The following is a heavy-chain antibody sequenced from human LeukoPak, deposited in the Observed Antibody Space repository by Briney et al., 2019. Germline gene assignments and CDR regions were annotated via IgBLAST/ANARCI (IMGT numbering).Heavy chain of an antibody. CDR2: IRYDGSNK. Sequence: PGGPLRLSCAASGFTFSRYAMHWVRQAPGKGLEWVAFIRYDGSNKYYADSVKGRFTISRDNSKNTLYLQMNSLRAEDTAVYYCAKGSGGEYYFDYWGQGTLVTVSS. J-gene: IGHJ4*02. V-gene: IGHV3-30*02. D-gene: IGHD3-16*01. CDR3: AKGSGGEYYFDY. CDR1: GFTFSRYA.